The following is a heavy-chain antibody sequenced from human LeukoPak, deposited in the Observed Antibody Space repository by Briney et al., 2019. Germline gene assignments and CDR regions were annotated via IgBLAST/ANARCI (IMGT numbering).Heavy chain of an antibody. J-gene: IGHJ5*02. D-gene: IGHD3-3*01. CDR1: GGTFSSYA. CDR2: IIPFFGTE. Sequence: GASVTVSCKASGGTFSSYAISWVRQAPGQGLEWMGGIIPFFGTENYAQMFQDRVTITADDSTSTAYLELSSLRSGDQGLFFCASPYYDFWSGYFKPWFDPWGQGTLVTVSS. V-gene: IGHV1-69*13. CDR3: ASPYYDFWSGYFKPWFDP.